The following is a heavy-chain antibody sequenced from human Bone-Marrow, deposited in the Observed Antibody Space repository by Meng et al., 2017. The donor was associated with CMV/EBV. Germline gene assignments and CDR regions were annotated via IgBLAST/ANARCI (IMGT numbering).Heavy chain of an antibody. V-gene: IGHV3-7*01. D-gene: IGHD2-2*01. J-gene: IGHJ4*02. CDR1: GFTFSSYW. Sequence: GGSLRLSCAASGFTFSSYWMSWVRQAPGKGLEWVANIKQDGSEKYYVDAVTGRFTISRYKANNSLYLQMNSLRAEDKAVYDCARDHWDIVVVPTAPDYWGQGTLVTVSS. CDR3: ARDHWDIVVVPTAPDY. CDR2: IKQDGSEK.